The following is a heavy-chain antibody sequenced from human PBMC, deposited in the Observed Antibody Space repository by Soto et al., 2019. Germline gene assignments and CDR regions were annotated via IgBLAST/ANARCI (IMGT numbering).Heavy chain of an antibody. CDR2: ISGSGGST. CDR1: GFTFSSNA. D-gene: IGHD3-10*01. Sequence: GGSLRLSCAASGFTFSSNAMSWVRQAPGKGLEWVSAISGSGGSTYYADSVKGRFTISRDNSKNTLYLQMNSLRAEDTAVYYCAKDVWFGELLFSPFDYWGQGTLVTVSS. V-gene: IGHV3-23*01. J-gene: IGHJ4*02. CDR3: AKDVWFGELLFSPFDY.